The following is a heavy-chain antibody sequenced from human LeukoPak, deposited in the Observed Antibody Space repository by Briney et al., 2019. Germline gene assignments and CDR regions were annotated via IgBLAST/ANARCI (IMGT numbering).Heavy chain of an antibody. CDR3: ASGGSSWQWGWFDP. V-gene: IGHV3-64*01. D-gene: IGHD6-13*01. CDR1: GFTFSSYA. Sequence: GGSLRLSCAASGFTFSSYAMHWVRQAPGKGLEYVSAISSNGGSTYYANSVKGRFTISRDNSKNTLYLQMNSLRAEDTAVYYCASGGSSWQWGWFDPWGQGTLVTVSS. J-gene: IGHJ5*02. CDR2: ISSNGGST.